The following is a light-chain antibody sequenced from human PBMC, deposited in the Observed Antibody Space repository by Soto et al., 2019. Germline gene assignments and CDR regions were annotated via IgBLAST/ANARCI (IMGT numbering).Light chain of an antibody. Sequence: EIVLTQSPGTLSLSPGDRATLSCRASQSVSSNLAWYQQKPGQPPRLLIYDISTRATGIPTRFSGSGSGTEFTLTISSLQSEDFAVYYRQQYNSWPLTFGGGTKVDIK. CDR2: DIS. V-gene: IGKV3D-15*01. CDR1: QSVSSN. J-gene: IGKJ4*01. CDR3: QQYNSWPLT.